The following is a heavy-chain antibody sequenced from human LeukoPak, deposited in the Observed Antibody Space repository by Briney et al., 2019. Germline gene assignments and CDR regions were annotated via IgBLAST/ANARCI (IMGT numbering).Heavy chain of an antibody. CDR3: ARDPIVPPAYFDY. J-gene: IGHJ4*02. CDR2: ISSSSSTI. Sequence: GGSLRLSCAASGFTFSSYSMNWVRRAPGKGLEWVSYISSSSSTIYYADSVKGRFTISRDNAKNSLYLQMNSLRAEDTAVYYCARDPIVPPAYFDYWGQGTLVTVSS. V-gene: IGHV3-48*01. CDR1: GFTFSSYS. D-gene: IGHD3-22*01.